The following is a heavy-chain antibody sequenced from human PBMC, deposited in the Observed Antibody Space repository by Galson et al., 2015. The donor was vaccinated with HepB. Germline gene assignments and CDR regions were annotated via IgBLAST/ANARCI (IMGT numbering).Heavy chain of an antibody. Sequence: GSLRLSCAASGFTFSDYYMSWIRQAPGKGLEWVSYISSSGSTIYYADSVKGRFTISRDNAKNSLYLQMNSLRAEDTAVYYCARGMSSSFKLYYYYYGMDVWGQGTTVTVSS. D-gene: IGHD6-13*01. V-gene: IGHV3-11*01. CDR2: ISSSGSTI. CDR1: GFTFSDYY. J-gene: IGHJ6*02. CDR3: ARGMSSSFKLYYYYYGMDV.